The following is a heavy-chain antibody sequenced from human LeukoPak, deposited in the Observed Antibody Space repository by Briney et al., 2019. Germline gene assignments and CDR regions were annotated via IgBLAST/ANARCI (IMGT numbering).Heavy chain of an antibody. J-gene: IGHJ5*02. Sequence: SVKVSCXASGGTFSSYAISWVRQAPGQGLEWMGRIIPSFGTANYAQKFHGRVTINAHESTSKADIELSGLTAGDRDGHYCARAPSEGLRVDNWFDAWGQGALVTVSS. D-gene: IGHD5-12*01. CDR3: ARAPSEGLRVDNWFDA. V-gene: IGHV1-69*13. CDR2: IIPSFGTA. CDR1: GGTFSSYA.